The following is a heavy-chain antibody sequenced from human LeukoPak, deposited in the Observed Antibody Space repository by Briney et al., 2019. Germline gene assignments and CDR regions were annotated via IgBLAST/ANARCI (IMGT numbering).Heavy chain of an antibody. Sequence: SETLSLTCAVYGGSFSGYYWSWIRQPPGKGLEWIGEINHSGSTNYNPSLKSRVTISVDTSKNQFSLKLSSVTAADTAVYYCARGRPFRSSSFWLDYWGQGTLVTVSS. CDR3: ARGRPFRSSSFWLDY. D-gene: IGHD6-13*01. J-gene: IGHJ4*02. CDR2: INHSGST. V-gene: IGHV4-34*01. CDR1: GGSFSGYY.